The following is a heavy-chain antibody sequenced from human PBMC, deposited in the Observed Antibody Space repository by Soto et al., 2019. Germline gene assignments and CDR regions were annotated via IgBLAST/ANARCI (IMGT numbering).Heavy chain of an antibody. Sequence: PSETLSLTCTVSGGSISSSSYYWGWIRQPPGKGLEWIGSIYYSGSTYYNPSLKSRVTISVDTSKNQFSLKLSSVTAADTAVYYCARHGGLSGWYRRGYYGMDVWGQGTTVTVSS. V-gene: IGHV4-39*01. CDR3: ARHGGLSGWYRRGYYGMDV. J-gene: IGHJ6*02. D-gene: IGHD6-19*01. CDR2: IYYSGST. CDR1: GGSISSSSYY.